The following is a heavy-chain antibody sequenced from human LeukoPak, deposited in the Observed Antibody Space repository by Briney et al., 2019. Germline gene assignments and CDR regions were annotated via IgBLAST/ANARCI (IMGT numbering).Heavy chain of an antibody. V-gene: IGHV5-51*01. CDR3: ARQPGAGWFDP. CDR1: GYSFTSSW. CDR2: INPGDSDT. J-gene: IGHJ5*02. D-gene: IGHD3-10*01. Sequence: GESLKISCQTSGYSFTSSWIGWARQLPGKGLEWMAIINPGDSDTRYSPSFQGQVTISADKSISTVYLQWGSLKASDTAMYYCARQPGAGWFDPWGQGTLVTVSS.